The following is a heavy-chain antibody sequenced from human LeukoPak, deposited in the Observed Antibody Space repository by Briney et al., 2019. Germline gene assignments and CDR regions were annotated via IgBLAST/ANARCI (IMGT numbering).Heavy chain of an antibody. V-gene: IGHV3-11*04. J-gene: IGHJ4*02. CDR1: GFTFSDYY. Sequence: GGSLRLSCAASGFTFSDYYMSWIRQAPGKGLEWISFISSSGSTIYYADSVKGRFTISRDTTKNSLYLQMNSLRAEDTAVYYCARGRITMVRGVTWEYYFDYWGQGTLVTVSS. CDR3: ARGRITMVRGVTWEYYFDY. D-gene: IGHD3-10*01. CDR2: ISSSGSTI.